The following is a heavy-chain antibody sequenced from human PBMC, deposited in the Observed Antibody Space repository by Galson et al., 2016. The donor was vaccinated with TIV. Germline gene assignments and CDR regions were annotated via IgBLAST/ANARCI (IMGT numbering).Heavy chain of an antibody. CDR1: GFTFSSFA. D-gene: IGHD1-20*01. V-gene: IGHV4-59*08. CDR2: IYYSGST. J-gene: IGHJ6*02. CDR3: ARLTYPLYFYGTEV. Sequence: LRLSCAASGFTFSSFAVSWIRQPPGKGLEWIGYIYYSGSTNYNPSLKSRVTISVDTSKNQFSLKLSSVTAADTAVYYCARLTYPLYFYGTEVWGQGTTVTVSS.